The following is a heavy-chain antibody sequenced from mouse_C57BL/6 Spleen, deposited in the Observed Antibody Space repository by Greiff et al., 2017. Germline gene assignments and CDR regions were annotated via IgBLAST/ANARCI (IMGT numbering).Heavy chain of an antibody. J-gene: IGHJ2*01. V-gene: IGHV1-54*01. D-gene: IGHD2-2*01. CDR2: IDPGSGGT. CDR3: AISLSTMVRTYYFDY. Sequence: QVQLQQPGAELVRPGTSVKVSCKASGYAFTNYLIEWVKQRPGRGLEWIGVIDPGSGGTKYNEKFKGKATLTADKPSSHAYMQLSSLASEDSAVYFSAISLSTMVRTYYFDYWGQGTTLTVSS. CDR1: GYAFTNYL.